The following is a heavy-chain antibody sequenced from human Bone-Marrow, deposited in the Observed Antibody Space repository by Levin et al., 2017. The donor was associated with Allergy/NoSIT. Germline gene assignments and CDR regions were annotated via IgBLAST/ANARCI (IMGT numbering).Heavy chain of an antibody. D-gene: IGHD3-10*01. Sequence: GGSLRLSCAASGFIFSSYTMTWVRQVPGKGLEWVSSISHSSTYIDYVDSLKGRFTISRDNAKKSLYLQMKSLRAEDTAIYYCARQGWVVRGLNHGKVLDYYYSGLDVWGQGTTVTVSS. V-gene: IGHV3-21*01. CDR3: ARQGWVVRGLNHGKVLDYYYSGLDV. CDR2: ISHSSTYI. CDR1: GFIFSSYT. J-gene: IGHJ6*02.